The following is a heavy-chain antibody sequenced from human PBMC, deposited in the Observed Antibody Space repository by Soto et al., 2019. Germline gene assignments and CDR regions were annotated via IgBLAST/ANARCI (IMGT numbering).Heavy chain of an antibody. CDR1: GYSFTSYW. D-gene: IGHD6-13*01. CDR2: IYPGDSDT. Sequence: GESLKISCKGSGYSFTSYWIGWVRQMPGKGLEWMGIIYPGDSDTRYSPSFQGQVTISADKSISTAYLQWSSLKASDTAMYYCARQEGGDSSSWFSVAFYYGMDVWGQGTTVTVSS. J-gene: IGHJ6*02. V-gene: IGHV5-51*01. CDR3: ARQEGGDSSSWFSVAFYYGMDV.